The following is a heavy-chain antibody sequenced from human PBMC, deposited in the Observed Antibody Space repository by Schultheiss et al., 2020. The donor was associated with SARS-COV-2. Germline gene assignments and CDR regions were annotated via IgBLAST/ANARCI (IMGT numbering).Heavy chain of an antibody. CDR2: ISGRSGAT. CDR3: ARIAAAAPYYYGMDV. J-gene: IGHJ6*02. Sequence: GGSLRLSCAASGFTFSSYAMSWVRQAPGKGLEWVSGISGRSGATYYADSVKGRFTISRDNSKNTLYLQMNSLRAEDTAVYYCARIAAAAPYYYGMDVWGQGTTVTVSS. V-gene: IGHV3-23*01. CDR1: GFTFSSYA. D-gene: IGHD6-13*01.